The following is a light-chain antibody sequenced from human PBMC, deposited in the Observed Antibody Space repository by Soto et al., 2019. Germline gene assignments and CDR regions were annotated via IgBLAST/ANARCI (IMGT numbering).Light chain of an antibody. J-gene: IGLJ1*01. Sequence: QSALTQPASVSGSPGQSITLSCTGTSSDVGAYNSVSCYQQHPGKAPKHIIYDVSTRPSGVSNRFSGSKSGNTASLTISGLQAEDEADYYCSSSTTSTTRVFGTGTKVTVL. CDR1: SSDVGAYNS. CDR3: SSSTTSTTRV. CDR2: DVS. V-gene: IGLV2-14*03.